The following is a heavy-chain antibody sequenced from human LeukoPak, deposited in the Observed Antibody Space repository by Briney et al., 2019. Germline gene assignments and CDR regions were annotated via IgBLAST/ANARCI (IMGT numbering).Heavy chain of an antibody. CDR3: ARDTLDVAFDI. D-gene: IGHD5-24*01. CDR1: RFTFSSYG. Sequence: GGSLRLSCAASRFTFSSYGMRWVRQAPGKGLEWVSFISGSGGSTYYVDSVKGRFTISRDNAKDSLYLQMNSLRAEDTAVYYCARDTLDVAFDIWGQGTMVTVSS. J-gene: IGHJ3*02. V-gene: IGHV3-21*01. CDR2: ISGSGGST.